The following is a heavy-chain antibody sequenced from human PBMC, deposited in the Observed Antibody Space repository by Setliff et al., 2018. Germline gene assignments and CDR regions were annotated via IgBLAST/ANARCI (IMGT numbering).Heavy chain of an antibody. CDR2: INHSGST. J-gene: IGHJ4*02. V-gene: IGHV4-34*01. D-gene: IGHD3-3*01. CDR1: GGSFSGYY. CDR3: ARVDNFWSGPIDY. Sequence: SETLSLTCAVYGGSFSGYYWSWIRQPPGKGLEWIGEINHSGSTNYNPSLKSRVTISVDTSKNQFSLNLSSVTAADTAVYYCARVDNFWSGPIDYWGQGTLVTVSS.